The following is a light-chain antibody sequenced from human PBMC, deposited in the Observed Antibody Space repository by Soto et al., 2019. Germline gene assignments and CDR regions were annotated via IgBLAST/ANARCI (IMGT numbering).Light chain of an antibody. Sequence: QSALTQPASVSGSPGQSITISCAGTSSDIGGYNYVSWYQQHPGKAPKVMIYEVSNRPSGVSNHFSGSKSGNTASLTISGLQAEDEADYYCSSYTSSSTLYVFGSGTKLTVL. V-gene: IGLV2-14*01. CDR3: SSYTSSSTLYV. CDR1: SSDIGGYNY. CDR2: EVS. J-gene: IGLJ1*01.